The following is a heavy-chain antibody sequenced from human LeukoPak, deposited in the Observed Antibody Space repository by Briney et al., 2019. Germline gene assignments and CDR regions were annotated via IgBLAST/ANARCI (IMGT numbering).Heavy chain of an antibody. CDR3: ARTRDGYNQYYFDY. CDR1: GGSISSGGYS. V-gene: IGHV4-30-2*01. CDR2: IYHSGST. D-gene: IGHD5-24*01. J-gene: IGHJ4*02. Sequence: SETLSLTCAVSGGSISSGGYSWRWLRQPPGTGLEWLGYIYHSGSTYYNPSLKSRVTISVDRSKNQFSMKLSSVTAADTAVYYCARTRDGYNQYYFDYWGQGTLVTVSS.